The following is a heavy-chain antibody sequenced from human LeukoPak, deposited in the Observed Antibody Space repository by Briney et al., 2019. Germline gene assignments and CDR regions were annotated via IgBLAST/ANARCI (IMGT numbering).Heavy chain of an antibody. CDR3: ARDGDKHYYYYYMDV. CDR2: ISSSSSYI. V-gene: IGHV3-21*01. J-gene: IGHJ6*03. Sequence: GGSLRLSCAPPGFTFGSTTMNWARRAPEKGREWVSSISSSSSYIYYADSVRGRFTISRDNAKNSLYLQMNSLRAEDTAVYYCARDGDKHYYYYYMDVWGKGTTVTVSS. D-gene: IGHD2-21*02. CDR1: GFTFGSTT.